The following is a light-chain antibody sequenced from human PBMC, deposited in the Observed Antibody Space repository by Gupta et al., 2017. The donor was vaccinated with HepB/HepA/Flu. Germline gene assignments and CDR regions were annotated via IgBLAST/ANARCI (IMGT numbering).Light chain of an antibody. J-gene: IGLJ2*01. Sequence: SYVLTQPPSLSVATRTPALIPWGGNNIGSKSVHWYQQKPGQAPVLVIYYYSDRPSGIPDRFSGSNSGNTATLTISRVEAGDEADYYCQLWDSSSDHVVFGGGTKLTVL. CDR1: NIGSKS. V-gene: IGLV3-21*04. CDR3: QLWDSSSDHVV. CDR2: YYS.